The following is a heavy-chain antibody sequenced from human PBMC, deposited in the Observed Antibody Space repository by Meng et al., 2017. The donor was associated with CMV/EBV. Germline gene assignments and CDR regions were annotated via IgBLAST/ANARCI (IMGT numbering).Heavy chain of an antibody. CDR2: IYSGDST. CDR3: ARAYDYGDYDSCYFDY. Sequence: GGSLRLSCAASGFAVSGNYMSWVRQAPGKGLQWVSVIYSGDSTYYADSVKGRVTISRDNSKNTLYLQMNSLRAEDTAVYYCARAYDYGDYDSCYFDYWGQGTLVTVSS. D-gene: IGHD4-17*01. V-gene: IGHV3-53*01. CDR1: GFAVSGNY. J-gene: IGHJ4*02.